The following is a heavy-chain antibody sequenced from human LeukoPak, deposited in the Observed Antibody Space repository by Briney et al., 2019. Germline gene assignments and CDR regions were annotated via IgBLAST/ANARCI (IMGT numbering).Heavy chain of an antibody. Sequence: ESAPTLVKPTQTLTLTCTFSGFSLSTSGLCVSWIRQPPGKALEWLARIDWDDDKYYSTSLRTRLTISKDTSKNQVVLTMTNMDPVDTATYYCARINYERSKGFDYWGQGTLVTVSS. CDR3: ARINYERSKGFDY. V-gene: IGHV2-70*11. J-gene: IGHJ4*02. CDR2: IDWDDDK. CDR1: GFSLSTSGLC. D-gene: IGHD3-16*01.